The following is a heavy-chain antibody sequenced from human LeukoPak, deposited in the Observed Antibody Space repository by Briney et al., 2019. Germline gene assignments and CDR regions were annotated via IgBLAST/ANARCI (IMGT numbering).Heavy chain of an antibody. CDR2: IYYSGST. D-gene: IGHD3-16*01. Sequence: SETLSLTCTVSGGSISSYYWSWIRQPPGKGLEWIGYIYYSGSTNYNPSLKSRVTISVDTSKNQFSLKLSSVTAADTAVYYCARDLTPDGESGGAFDIWGQGTMVTVSS. V-gene: IGHV4-59*01. J-gene: IGHJ3*02. CDR3: ARDLTPDGESGGAFDI. CDR1: GGSISSYY.